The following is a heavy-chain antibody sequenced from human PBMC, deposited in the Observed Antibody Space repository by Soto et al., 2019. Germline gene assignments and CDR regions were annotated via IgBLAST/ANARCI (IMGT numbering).Heavy chain of an antibody. CDR2: IHVTGYT. D-gene: IGHD3-16*01. CDR1: GDSITSGSYS. Sequence: QLQLRESGSRLVQPSQTLTLTCSVSGDSITSGSYSWSWIRQAPGKGLEWIGNIHVTGYTSFNPSLTRRLTMSVDTSQNQFSLYLNSVTAADTAVYYCARGGALRPYGHVPLAFWGQGSLVTVSS. CDR3: ARGGALRPYGHVPLAF. V-gene: IGHV4-30-2*01. J-gene: IGHJ4*02.